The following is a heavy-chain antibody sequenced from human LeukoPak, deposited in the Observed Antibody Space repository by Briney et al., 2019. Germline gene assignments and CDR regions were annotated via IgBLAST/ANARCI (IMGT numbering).Heavy chain of an antibody. CDR1: DGPINKYY. D-gene: IGHD5-18*01. V-gene: IGHV4-59*08. CDR3: ARGAALVTDKYFDY. CDR2: IHYSRST. Sequence: SETLSLTCTVSDGPINKYYWICMRQPPGKGREGIGCIHYSRSTNYNPSIKSRVTISIGTSKKDFSLKLTSVTAADTAMYYCARGAALVTDKYFDYWGHGTLVTVSS. J-gene: IGHJ4*01.